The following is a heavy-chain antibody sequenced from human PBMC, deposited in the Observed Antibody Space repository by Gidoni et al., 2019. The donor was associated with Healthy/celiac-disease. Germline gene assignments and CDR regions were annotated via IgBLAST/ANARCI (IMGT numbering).Heavy chain of an antibody. J-gene: IGHJ1*01. D-gene: IGHD1-1*01. V-gene: IGHV3-30-3*01. Sequence: QVQLVESGGGVVQPGRSLRLSCAASGFTLSSYAMHGVRQAPGKGLEWLAFISYDGSNKYYADSVKGRFTISRDNSKNTLYLLMNSLRAEDTAVYYCARAGTTRDPAEYFQHWGQGTLVTVSS. CDR2: ISYDGSNK. CDR3: ARAGTTRDPAEYFQH. CDR1: GFTLSSYA.